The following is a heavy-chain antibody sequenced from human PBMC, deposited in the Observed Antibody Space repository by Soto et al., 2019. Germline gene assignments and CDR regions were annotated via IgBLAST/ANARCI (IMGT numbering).Heavy chain of an antibody. CDR2: ISWNSGTI. Sequence: PGGSLRLSCAASGFMFDNYAMHWVRQAPGKGLKWVSGISWNSGTIGYADSVKGRFTISRDNAKNSLYLQMNSLRAEDTALYYCAKSTGGTANGMDVWGQGTTVTVSS. V-gene: IGHV3-9*01. CDR1: GFMFDNYA. CDR3: AKSTGGTANGMDV. J-gene: IGHJ6*02. D-gene: IGHD2-8*02.